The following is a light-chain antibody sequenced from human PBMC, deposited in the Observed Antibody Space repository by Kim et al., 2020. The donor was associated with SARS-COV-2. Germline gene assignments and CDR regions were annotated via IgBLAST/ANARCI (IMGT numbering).Light chain of an antibody. V-gene: IGKV3-20*01. CDR3: QQYGSSPLT. CDR1: HSVSSSY. J-gene: IGKJ4*01. CDR2: GAS. Sequence: LSPGDRATLSCRASHSVSSSYLAWYQQKPGQAPRLLICGASSRATGIPDRFSGSGSRTDFTLTISRLEPEDVAVYYCQQYGSSPLTFGGGTKVEI.